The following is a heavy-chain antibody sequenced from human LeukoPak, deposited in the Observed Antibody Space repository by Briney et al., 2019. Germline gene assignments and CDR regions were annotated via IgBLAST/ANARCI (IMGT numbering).Heavy chain of an antibody. CDR2: INPNSGGT. CDR1: EYTFTGYY. J-gene: IGHJ3*02. CDR3: AREFPFSGRVQRAFDI. D-gene: IGHD1-14*01. V-gene: IGHV1-2*02. Sequence: GASVKVSCKTSEYTFTGYYMHWVRQAPGQGLEWTGWINPNSGGTNYAQKFQGRVTMTRDTSISTAYMELSRLRSDDTAVYYCAREFPFSGRVQRAFDIWGQGTMVTVSS.